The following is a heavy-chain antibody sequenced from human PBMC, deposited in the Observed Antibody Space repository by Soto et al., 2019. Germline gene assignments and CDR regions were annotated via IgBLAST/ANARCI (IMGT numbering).Heavy chain of an antibody. J-gene: IGHJ3*02. V-gene: IGHV3-23*01. D-gene: IGHD3-10*01. CDR3: AKDAVRDGYNDDAFDI. Sequence: GSLRLSCAASGFTFSSYAMSWVRQAPGKGLEWVSAISGSGGSTYYADSVKGRFTISRDNSKNTLYLQMNSLRAEDTAVYYCAKDAVRDGYNDDAFDIWGQGTMVTVSS. CDR1: GFTFSSYA. CDR2: ISGSGGST.